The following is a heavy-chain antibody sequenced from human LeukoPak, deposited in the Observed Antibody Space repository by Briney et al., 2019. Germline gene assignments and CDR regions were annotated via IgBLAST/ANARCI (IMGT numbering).Heavy chain of an antibody. CDR1: GFTFSSYG. J-gene: IGHJ4*02. V-gene: IGHV3-23*01. Sequence: LGGSLRLSCAASGFTFSSYGMSWVRQAPGKGLEWVSTISAISGSTYFADSVKGRFTISRDNSKNTLYLQMNSLRAEDTAVYYCAKGGSSSWDYFDHWGQGTLVTVSS. D-gene: IGHD6-13*01. CDR3: AKGGSSSWDYFDH. CDR2: ISAISGST.